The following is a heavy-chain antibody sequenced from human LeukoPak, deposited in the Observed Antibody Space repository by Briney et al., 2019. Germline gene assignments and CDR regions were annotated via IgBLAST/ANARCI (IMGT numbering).Heavy chain of an antibody. J-gene: IGHJ4*02. CDR2: INSDGSTT. CDR3: AKAYGSGSYYKVDY. V-gene: IGHV3-74*01. Sequence: GGSLRLSCAASGSAVSVFWMHWVRQAPGKGLVWVSHINSDGSTTNYADSVKGRFTISRDNSKNTLDLQMNSLRAEDTAVYYCAKAYGSGSYYKVDYWGQGILVTVSS. CDR1: GSAVSVFW. D-gene: IGHD3-10*01.